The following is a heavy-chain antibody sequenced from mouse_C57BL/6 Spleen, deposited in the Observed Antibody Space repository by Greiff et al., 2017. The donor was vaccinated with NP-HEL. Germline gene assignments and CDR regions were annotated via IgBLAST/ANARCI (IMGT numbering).Heavy chain of an antibody. V-gene: IGHV1-82*01. CDR3: ARSRITTVVDYYAMDY. CDR1: GYAFSSSW. Sequence: VQVVESGPELVKPGASVKISCKASGYAFSSSWMNWVKQRPGKGLEWIGRIYPGDGDTNYNGKFKGKATLTADKSSSTAYMQLSSLTSEESAVYFCARSRITTVVDYYAMDYWGQGTSVTVSS. D-gene: IGHD1-1*01. J-gene: IGHJ4*01. CDR2: IYPGDGDT.